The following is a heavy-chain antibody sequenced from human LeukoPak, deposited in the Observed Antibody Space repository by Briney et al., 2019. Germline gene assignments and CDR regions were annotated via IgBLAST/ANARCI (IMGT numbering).Heavy chain of an antibody. J-gene: IGHJ4*02. CDR2: ISGSGGST. CDR1: GFTFSSYA. Sequence: GGSLRLSCAASGFTFSSYAMSWVRQAPGKGLEWVSAISGSGGSTYYADSVKGRFTISRDNSKNTLYLQMNSLRAEDTAVYYCAKVSGITTIVVVTQRYFDYWGQGTLVTVSS. D-gene: IGHD3-22*01. V-gene: IGHV3-23*01. CDR3: AKVSGITTIVVVTQRYFDY.